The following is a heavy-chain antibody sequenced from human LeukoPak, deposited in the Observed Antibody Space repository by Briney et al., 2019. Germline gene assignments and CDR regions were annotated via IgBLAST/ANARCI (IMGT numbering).Heavy chain of an antibody. J-gene: IGHJ6*03. V-gene: IGHV1-24*01. D-gene: IGHD2-21*02. Sequence: ASVKVSCKVSGYTLTELSMHWVRQAPGKGLEWMGGFDPEDGETIYAQKFQGRVTMTEDTSTDTAYMELSSLRSEDTAVYYCATLPVVTAIVTTPSYYYYMDVWGKGTTVTVSS. CDR2: FDPEDGET. CDR3: ATLPVVTAIVTTPSYYYYMDV. CDR1: GYTLTELS.